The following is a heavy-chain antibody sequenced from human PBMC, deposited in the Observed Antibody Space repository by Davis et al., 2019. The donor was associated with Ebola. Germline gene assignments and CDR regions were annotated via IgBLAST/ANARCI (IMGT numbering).Heavy chain of an antibody. Sequence: PGGSLRLSCAASGFTFSTYAMSWVRQPPGKGLEWVASIGGSGRPTYYADSVMGRFTISRDNSENTLYLHIYSLRVDDTAIYYCAKGLYGGSYGCYFDYWGQGTLVTVSS. J-gene: IGHJ4*02. CDR2: IGGSGRPT. CDR1: GFTFSTYA. V-gene: IGHV3-23*01. D-gene: IGHD1-26*01. CDR3: AKGLYGGSYGCYFDY.